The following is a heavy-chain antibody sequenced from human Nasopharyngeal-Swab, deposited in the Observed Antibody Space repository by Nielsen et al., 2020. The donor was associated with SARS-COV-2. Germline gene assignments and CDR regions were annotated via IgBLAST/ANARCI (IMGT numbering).Heavy chain of an antibody. D-gene: IGHD3-10*02. V-gene: IGHV3-11*06. Sequence: GESLKISCAASGFIFSDRYMSWIRQAPGKGLEWISYISSTSSHTEYANSVEGRFTISRDNAQNSLYLQMSSLNAGDPAVYYCARGGSFDVPLDSWGQGTLVTVSS. CDR1: GFIFSDRY. CDR2: ISSTSSHT. CDR3: ARGGSFDVPLDS. J-gene: IGHJ5*01.